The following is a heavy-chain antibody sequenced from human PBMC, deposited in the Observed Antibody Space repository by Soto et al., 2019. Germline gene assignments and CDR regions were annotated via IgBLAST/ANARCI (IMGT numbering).Heavy chain of an antibody. V-gene: IGHV3-73*01. D-gene: IGHD6-6*01. Sequence: GGSLRLSCAASGFTFSGSAMHWVRQASGKGLEWVGRIRSKANSYATAYAASVKGRFTISRDDSKNTAYLQMNSLKTEDTAVYYCTRPYLRARSSSSSPPDWYFDLWGRGTLVTVSS. J-gene: IGHJ2*01. CDR3: TRPYLRARSSSSSPPDWYFDL. CDR1: GFTFSGSA. CDR2: IRSKANSYAT.